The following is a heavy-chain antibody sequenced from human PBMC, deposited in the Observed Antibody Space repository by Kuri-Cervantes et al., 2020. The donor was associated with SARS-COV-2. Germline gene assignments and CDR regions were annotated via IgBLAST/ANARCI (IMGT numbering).Heavy chain of an antibody. D-gene: IGHD3-22*01. CDR2: INHSGST. Sequence: SETLSLTCAVYGGSFSGYYWSWTRQPPGKGLEWIGEINHSGSTNYNPSLKSRVTISVDTSKNQFSLKLSSVTAADTAVYYCAGGYYYDSSGPVLRYYFDYWGQGTLVTVSS. V-gene: IGHV4-34*01. CDR3: AGGYYYDSSGPVLRYYFDY. J-gene: IGHJ4*02. CDR1: GGSFSGYY.